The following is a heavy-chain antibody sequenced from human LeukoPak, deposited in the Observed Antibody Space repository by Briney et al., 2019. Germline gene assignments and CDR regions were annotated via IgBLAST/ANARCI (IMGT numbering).Heavy chain of an antibody. D-gene: IGHD1-14*01. Sequence: SQTLSLTCAVSGGSISSGGYSWSWIRQPPGKGLEWIGYIYHSGSTYYNPSLKSRVTVSVDRSKNQFSLKLSSVTAADTAVYYCARDGFAGPRNAFDIWGQGTMVTVSS. V-gene: IGHV4-30-2*01. CDR1: GGSISSGGYS. J-gene: IGHJ3*02. CDR3: ARDGFAGPRNAFDI. CDR2: IYHSGST.